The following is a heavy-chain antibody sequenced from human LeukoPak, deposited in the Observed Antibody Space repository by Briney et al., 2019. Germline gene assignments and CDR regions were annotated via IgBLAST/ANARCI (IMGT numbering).Heavy chain of an antibody. CDR2: ISGSGGST. J-gene: IGHJ6*02. CDR1: GFTFSSYA. CDR3: AKGGGIAVAGNYYYGMDV. V-gene: IGHV3-23*01. Sequence: PGGSLRLSCAASGFTFSSYAMSWVRPAPGKGLEWVSAISGSGGSTYYADSVKGRFTISRDNSKNTLYLQMNSLRAEDTAVYYCAKGGGIAVAGNYYYGMDVWGQGTTVTVSS. D-gene: IGHD6-19*01.